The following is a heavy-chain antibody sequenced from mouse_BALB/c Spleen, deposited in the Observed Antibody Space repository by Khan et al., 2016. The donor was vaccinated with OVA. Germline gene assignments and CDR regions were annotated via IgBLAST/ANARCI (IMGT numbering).Heavy chain of an antibody. D-gene: IGHD1-1*01. CDR1: GFAFSSYD. Sequence: EVELVESGGGLVKPGGSLKLSCAASGFAFSSYDMSWVRQTPEKRLEWVAYISSGGGSTYYPDTVKGRFTISRDNAKNTLYLQMRSLKSEDTAMYYCARAIYYYGSGNFDYWGQGTTLTVSS. CDR2: ISSGGGST. V-gene: IGHV5-12-1*01. J-gene: IGHJ2*01. CDR3: ARAIYYYGSGNFDY.